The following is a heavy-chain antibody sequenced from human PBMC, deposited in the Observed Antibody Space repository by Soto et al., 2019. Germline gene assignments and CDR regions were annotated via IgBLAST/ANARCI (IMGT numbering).Heavy chain of an antibody. CDR3: ARDSDYYDSSGYAFDI. D-gene: IGHD3-22*01. CDR1: GGAIISYY. V-gene: IGHV4-59*01. Sequence: AETLSLTCTVSGGAIISYYWIFIRHPPLKGLEWIGYIYYSGSTNYNPSLKSRVTISVDTSKNQFSLKLSSVTAADTAVYYCARDSDYYDSSGYAFDIWGQGTMVTVSS. J-gene: IGHJ3*02. CDR2: IYYSGST.